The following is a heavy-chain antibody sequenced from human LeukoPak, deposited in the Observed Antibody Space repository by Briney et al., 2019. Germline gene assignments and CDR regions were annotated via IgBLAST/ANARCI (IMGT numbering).Heavy chain of an antibody. CDR1: GFTFSGYW. CDR3: ATGGGWVPSFGVVTHIDV. Sequence: GGSLRLSCAASGFTFSGYWMHWVRQGPEKGLGFVSRIYNDGHGILYADSVKGRFTTSRDNAKNTLYLQMNSLRFEDTAVYYCATGGGWVPSFGVVTHIDVWGKGTTVTVSS. D-gene: IGHD3-3*01. V-gene: IGHV3-74*03. CDR2: IYNDGHGI. J-gene: IGHJ6*03.